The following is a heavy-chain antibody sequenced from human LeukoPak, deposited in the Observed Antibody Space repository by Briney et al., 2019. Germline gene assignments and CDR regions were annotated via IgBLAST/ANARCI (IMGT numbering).Heavy chain of an antibody. J-gene: IGHJ6*04. V-gene: IGHV1-69*05. CDR3: ARGGAARVLCLRDV. Sequence: VASVKVSCKASGGTFSSYAISWVRQAPGQGLEWMGGIIPIFGTANYAQKFQGRVTITTDESTSTAYMELSSLRSEDTAVYYCARGGAARVLCLRDVWGKGTTVTVSS. D-gene: IGHD6-6*01. CDR2: IIPIFGTA. CDR1: GGTFSSYA.